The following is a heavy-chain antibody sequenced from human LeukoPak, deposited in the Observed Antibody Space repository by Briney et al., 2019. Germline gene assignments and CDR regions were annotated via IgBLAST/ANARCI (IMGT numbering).Heavy chain of an antibody. V-gene: IGHV3-66*01. CDR1: GFTVSSNY. J-gene: IGHJ3*02. D-gene: IGHD3-9*01. CDR3: ARECYDILTGYFGASDI. CDR2: IYSGGST. Sequence: GGSLTLSCAASGFTVSSNYMSWVRQPPGKGLEWVSVIYSGGSTYYAHSVKGRFTISRDNSKNTLYLQMNSLRAEDTAVYYCARECYDILTGYFGASDIWGQGRM.